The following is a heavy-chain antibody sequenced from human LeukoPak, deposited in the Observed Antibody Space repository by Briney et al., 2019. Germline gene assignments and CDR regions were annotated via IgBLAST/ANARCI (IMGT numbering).Heavy chain of an antibody. Sequence: GGSLRLSCAASGFTISSDGMHWVRQARGKGLEWVAFIRYDGSNKYYADSVKGRFTISRDNSKNTLYLQMNSLRAEDTAVYYCAKETTLEMATAFDYWGQGTLVTVSS. CDR1: GFTISSDG. CDR3: AKETTLEMATAFDY. V-gene: IGHV3-30*02. D-gene: IGHD5-24*01. CDR2: IRYDGSNK. J-gene: IGHJ4*02.